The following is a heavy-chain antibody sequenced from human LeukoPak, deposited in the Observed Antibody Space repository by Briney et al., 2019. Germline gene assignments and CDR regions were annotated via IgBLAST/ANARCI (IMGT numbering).Heavy chain of an antibody. D-gene: IGHD3-3*01. CDR3: ASTYYDFWSGYETAFDI. CDR2: TYYRSKWYN. V-gene: IGHV6-1*01. CDR1: GDSVSSNIAA. Sequence: SQTLSLTCAISGDSVSSNIAAWNWIRQSPSRGLEWLGRTYYRSKWYNDYAVSVKSRITINPDTSKNQFSLHLNSVTPEDTAVYYCASTYYDFWSGYETAFDIWGQGTMVTVSS. J-gene: IGHJ3*02.